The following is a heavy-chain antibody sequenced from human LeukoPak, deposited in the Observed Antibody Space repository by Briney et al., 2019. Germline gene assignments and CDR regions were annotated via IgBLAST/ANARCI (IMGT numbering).Heavy chain of an antibody. J-gene: IGHJ4*02. CDR3: ASGPGFGY. Sequence: TSETLSLTCAVYGGSFSGYYWSWIRQPPGKGLEWIGEINHSGSTNYNPSLKSRVTISVDTSKNQFSLKLSSATAADTAVYYCASGPGFGYWGQGTLVTVSS. D-gene: IGHD3-10*01. CDR1: GGSFSGYY. V-gene: IGHV4-34*01. CDR2: INHSGST.